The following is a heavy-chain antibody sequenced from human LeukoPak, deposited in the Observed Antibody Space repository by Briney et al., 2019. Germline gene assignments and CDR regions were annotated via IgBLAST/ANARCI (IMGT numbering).Heavy chain of an antibody. J-gene: IGHJ4*02. V-gene: IGHV3-7*01. CDR3: ARLFNTVVTPAWDY. D-gene: IGHD4-23*01. CDR1: GFTFSSYW. CDR2: IKQDGSEK. Sequence: PGGSLRLSCAASGFTFSSYWMSWVRQAPGKGLEWVANIKQDGSEKYYVDSVKGRFTISRDNAKNSLYLQMNSLRAEDTAVYYCARLFNTVVTPAWDYWGQGTLVTVSS.